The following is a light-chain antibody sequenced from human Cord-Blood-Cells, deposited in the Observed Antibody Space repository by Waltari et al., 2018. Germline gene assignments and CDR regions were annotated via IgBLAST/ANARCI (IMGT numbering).Light chain of an antibody. Sequence: QSALTQPASVSGSPGQSITISCTGTSSDVGGYNYVSWYQQHPGKAPRLRIYDVSNRPSGVSNRFSGSKSGNTASLTISGRQAEDEADYYCSSYTSSSTVVFGGGTKLTVL. CDR2: DVS. V-gene: IGLV2-14*01. CDR1: SSDVGGYNY. J-gene: IGLJ2*01. CDR3: SSYTSSSTVV.